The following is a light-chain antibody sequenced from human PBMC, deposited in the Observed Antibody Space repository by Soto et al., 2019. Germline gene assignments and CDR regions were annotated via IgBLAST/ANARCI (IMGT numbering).Light chain of an antibody. CDR3: QQYNNWPPWT. J-gene: IGKJ1*01. CDR2: GAS. V-gene: IGKV3-15*01. Sequence: EIVMTQSPATLSVSPGERATLSCRASQSVSSTLAWYQQKPGQAPRLLIYGASTRATGIPARFSGSGSGTEFTLTISSLQYEDFAVYYCQQYNNWPPWTFGQGTTVEIK. CDR1: QSVSST.